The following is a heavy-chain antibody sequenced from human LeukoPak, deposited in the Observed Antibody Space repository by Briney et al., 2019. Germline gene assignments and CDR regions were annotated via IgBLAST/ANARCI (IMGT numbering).Heavy chain of an antibody. CDR3: ASPPITMVRGETTGTTDY. J-gene: IGHJ4*02. V-gene: IGHV4-39*01. Sequence: SETLSLTCTVSGGSISSSSYYWGWIRQPPGKGLEWIGSIYYSGSTYYNPSLKSRVTISVDTSKNQFSLKLSSVTAADTAVYYCASPPITMVRGETTGTTDYWGQGTLVTVSS. D-gene: IGHD3-10*01. CDR2: IYYSGST. CDR1: GGSISSSSYY.